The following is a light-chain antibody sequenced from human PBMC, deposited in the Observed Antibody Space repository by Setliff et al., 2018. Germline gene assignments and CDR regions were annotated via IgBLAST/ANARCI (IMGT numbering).Light chain of an antibody. CDR2: EVN. J-gene: IGLJ1*01. CDR1: SSDIGGYKY. V-gene: IGLV2-8*01. CDR3: SSNIGSNNFDV. Sequence: QSALTQPPSASGSPGQSVTISCTGTSSDIGGYKYVSWYQQHPGKAPKLMIYEVNKRPSGVPDRFSGSKSGNTASLTVSGLQAEDEADYYCSSNIGSNNFDVFGTGTQLTVL.